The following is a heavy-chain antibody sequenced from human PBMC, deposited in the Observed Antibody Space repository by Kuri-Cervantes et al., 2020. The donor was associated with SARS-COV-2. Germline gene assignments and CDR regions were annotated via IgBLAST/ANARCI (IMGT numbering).Heavy chain of an antibody. V-gene: IGHV1-2*04. CDR3: AKALSGCAGDCPTR. CDR1: GYTFTGYY. D-gene: IGHD2-21*01. J-gene: IGHJ4*02. Sequence: ASVKVSCKASGYTFTGYYMHWVRQAPGQGLEWMGWINPNSGGTNYAQKFQGWVTMTRDTSISTVYMELSRLRSDDTAVYYCAKALSGCAGDCPTRWGQGTLVTVSS. CDR2: INPNSGGT.